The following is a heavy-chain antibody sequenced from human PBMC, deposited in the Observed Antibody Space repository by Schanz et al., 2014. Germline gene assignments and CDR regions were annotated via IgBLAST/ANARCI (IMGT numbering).Heavy chain of an antibody. V-gene: IGHV7-4-1*02. CDR3: ARAPGELLLGXXY. J-gene: IGHJ4*02. CDR1: GYSFTSYS. CDR2: INTNTGNP. D-gene: IGHD3-10*01. Sequence: QVQLVQSGSELQEPGASVQVSCKASGYSFTSYSMNWVRQAPGQGLEWMGWINTNTGNPTYAQEFTGRIAFSLATSVSTAYLEINSLEAEDXAVYYCARAPGELLLGXXYWGQGSLXXVSS.